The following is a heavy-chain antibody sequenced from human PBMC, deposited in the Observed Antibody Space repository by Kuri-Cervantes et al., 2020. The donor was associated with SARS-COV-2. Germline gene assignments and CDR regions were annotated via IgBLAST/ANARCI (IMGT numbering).Heavy chain of an antibody. D-gene: IGHD1-26*01. CDR3: ARDVGATTAYYYCYMDV. Sequence: SVKVSCKASGGTFSSYAISWVRQAPGQGLEWMGGIIPIFGTANYAQKFQGRVTITADESTSTAYMELSSLRSEDTAVYYCARDVGATTAYYYCYMDVWGKGTTVTVSS. J-gene: IGHJ6*03. CDR1: GGTFSSYA. CDR2: IIPIFGTA. V-gene: IGHV1-69*13.